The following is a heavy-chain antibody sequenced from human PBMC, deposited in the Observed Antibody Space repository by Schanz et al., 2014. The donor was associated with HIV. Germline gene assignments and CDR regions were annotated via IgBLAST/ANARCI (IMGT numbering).Heavy chain of an antibody. Sequence: QVQLVQSGAEVKKPRASVKVSCKASGYTFTTYYMHWVRQAPGQGLEWMGWINPNSGGTNSAQKFQGRVTMTRDSSTNTAYLEVSSLRSDDTAVYYCARGETFEKQLWILELFPPDSWGQGTLVTVSS. J-gene: IGHJ4*02. D-gene: IGHD2-2*03. V-gene: IGHV1-2*02. CDR1: GYTFTTYY. CDR3: ARGETFEKQLWILELFPPDS. CDR2: INPNSGGT.